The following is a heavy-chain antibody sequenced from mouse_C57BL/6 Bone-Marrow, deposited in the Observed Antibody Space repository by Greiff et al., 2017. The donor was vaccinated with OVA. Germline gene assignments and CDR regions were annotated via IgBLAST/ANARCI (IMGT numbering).Heavy chain of an antibody. V-gene: IGHV1-82*01. D-gene: IGHD2-4*01. J-gene: IGHJ4*01. CDR1: GYAFSSSW. CDR3: ARGGLRRGYYYAMDY. Sequence: VQLQQSGPELVKPGASVKISCKASGYAFSSSWMNWVKQRPGKGLEWIGRIYPGDGDTNYNGKFKGKATLTADKSSSTAYMQLSSLTSEDSAVYFCARGGLRRGYYYAMDYWGQGTSVTVSS. CDR2: IYPGDGDT.